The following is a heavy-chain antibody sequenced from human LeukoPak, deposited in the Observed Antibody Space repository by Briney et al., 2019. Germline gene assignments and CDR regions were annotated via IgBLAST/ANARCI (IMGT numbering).Heavy chain of an antibody. J-gene: IGHJ4*02. D-gene: IGHD3-10*01. CDR1: GFTFSTYG. V-gene: IGHV3-33*01. CDR2: IYFDGSNK. CDR3: ATLDYYGSGTYYNAGY. Sequence: GGSLRLSCAASGFTFSTYGVHWVRQAPGKGLEWVAVIYFDGSNKYYVDSVKGRFNISRNNSKNTVYLQMNSLRAEDTAMYYCATLDYYGSGTYYNAGYWGQGTLVTVSS.